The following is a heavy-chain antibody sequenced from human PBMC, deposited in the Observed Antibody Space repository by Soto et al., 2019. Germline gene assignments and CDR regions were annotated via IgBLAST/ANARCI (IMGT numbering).Heavy chain of an antibody. CDR2: ISSGGSTT. J-gene: IGHJ4*02. CDR3: ARDRAAGGY. V-gene: IGHV3-48*03. Sequence: PGGSLRLSCVASGFSFSDYEMNWVRQAPGKGLEWVAYISSGGSTTHYADSVRGRFTVSRDNARKSLYLQMNTLSVGDTALYYCARDRAAGGYWGQGMLVTVSS. CDR1: GFSFSDYE. D-gene: IGHD6-13*01.